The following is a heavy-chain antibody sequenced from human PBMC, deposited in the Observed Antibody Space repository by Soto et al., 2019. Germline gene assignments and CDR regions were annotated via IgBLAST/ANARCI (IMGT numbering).Heavy chain of an antibody. CDR1: GFTFSSYG. D-gene: IGHD4-17*01. J-gene: IGHJ4*02. Sequence: GGSLRLSCAASGFTFSSYGMHWVRQAPGKGLEWVAVISYDGSNKYYADSVKGRFTISRDNSKNTLYLQMNSLRAEDTAVYYCARETDDYGGNPLVYWGQGTLVTVSS. V-gene: IGHV3-30*03. CDR3: ARETDDYGGNPLVY. CDR2: ISYDGSNK.